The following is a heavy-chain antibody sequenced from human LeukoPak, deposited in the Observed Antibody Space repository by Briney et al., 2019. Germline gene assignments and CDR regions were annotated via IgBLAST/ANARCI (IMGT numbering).Heavy chain of an antibody. D-gene: IGHD6-13*01. CDR2: IGSGGVDT. CDR1: GFTFSSCA. J-gene: IGHJ5*02. V-gene: IGHV3-23*01. CDR3: ARPTITTAGTRWFDP. Sequence: PGGSLRLPCAASGFTFSSCAMSWVRQAPGKGLEWVSGIGSGGVDTHYADSVKGRFTISRDNSKNTLYLQMNSLRAEDTAVYYCARPTITTAGTRWFDPWGQGTLVTVSS.